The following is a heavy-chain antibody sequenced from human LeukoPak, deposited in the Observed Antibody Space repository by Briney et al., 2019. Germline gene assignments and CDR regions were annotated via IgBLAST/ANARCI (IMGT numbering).Heavy chain of an antibody. CDR1: GGSISSGGYY. CDR3: ARVWLLWFGELYVHNWFDP. Sequence: PSETLSLTCTVSGGSISSGGYYWSWIRQPPGKGLEWIGYIYHSGSTYYNPSLKSRVTISVDTSKNQFSLKLTSVTAADTAVYYCARVWLLWFGELYVHNWFDPWGQGTLVTVSS. J-gene: IGHJ5*02. CDR2: IYHSGST. V-gene: IGHV4-30-2*01. D-gene: IGHD3-10*01.